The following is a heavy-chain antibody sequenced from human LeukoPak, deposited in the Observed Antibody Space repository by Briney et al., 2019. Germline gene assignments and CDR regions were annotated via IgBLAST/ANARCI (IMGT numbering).Heavy chain of an antibody. V-gene: IGHV3-7*03. CDR2: IKQDGSEK. Sequence: GGSLTLSCAASGFTFSSYWMSWVRQAPGKGLEWVANIKQDGSEKHYVDSVKGRFTISRDNAKNTLYLQMNNLRGEDTALYYCSKAGDTNYYRYGDYWGQGTLVTVSS. D-gene: IGHD5-18*01. CDR1: GFTFSSYW. J-gene: IGHJ4*02. CDR3: SKAGDTNYYRYGDY.